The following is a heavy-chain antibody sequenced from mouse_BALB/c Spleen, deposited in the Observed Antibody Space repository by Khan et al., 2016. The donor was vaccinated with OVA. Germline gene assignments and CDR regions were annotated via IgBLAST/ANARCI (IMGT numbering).Heavy chain of an antibody. V-gene: IGHV3-8*02. CDR3: ARSTDRYAFAY. CDR2: MIYSGDT. J-gene: IGHJ3*01. Sequence: EVQLQESGPSLVKPSQTLSLTCSVTGDSITSGYWTWIRQFPGNKLEYMGYMIYSGDTYYNPPLKSRISTTRHTSKDQSYLQVNSGTTEDTATYDWARSTDRYAFAYWGQGTLVTVSA. CDR1: GDSITSGY. D-gene: IGHD2-14*01.